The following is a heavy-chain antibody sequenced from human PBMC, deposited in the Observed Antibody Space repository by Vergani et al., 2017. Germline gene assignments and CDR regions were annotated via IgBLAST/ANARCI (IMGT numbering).Heavy chain of an antibody. V-gene: IGHV1-46*01. CDR1: GYTFTSYY. J-gene: IGHJ4*02. CDR3: ARASYYYDSSGYPFDY. CDR2: INPSGGST. Sequence: QVQLVQSGAEVKKPGASVKVSCKASGYTFTSYYMHWVRQAPGQGLEWMGIINPSGGSTSYAQKFQGRVTMTRDTSTSTVYMELSSLRSEDTAVYYCARASYYYDSSGYPFDYWGQGTLVTVSS. D-gene: IGHD3-22*01.